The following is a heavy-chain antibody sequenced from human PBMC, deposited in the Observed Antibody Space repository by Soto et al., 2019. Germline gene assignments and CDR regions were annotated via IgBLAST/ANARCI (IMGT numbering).Heavy chain of an antibody. J-gene: IGHJ3*02. D-gene: IGHD6-13*01. V-gene: IGHV1-69*13. Sequence: GASVKVSCKASGGTFSSYAISWVRQAPGQGLEWMGGIIPIFGTANYAQKFQGRVTITADESTSTAYMELSSLRSEDTAVYYCARVPVSIAAANGAFDIWGQGTMVTVSS. CDR3: ARVPVSIAAANGAFDI. CDR2: IIPIFGTA. CDR1: GGTFSSYA.